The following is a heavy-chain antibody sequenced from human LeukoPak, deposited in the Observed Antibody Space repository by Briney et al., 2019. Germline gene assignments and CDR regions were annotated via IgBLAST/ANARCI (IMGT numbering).Heavy chain of an antibody. Sequence: KPSETLSLTRTVSGGSIKSHYWSWIRQPAGKGLEWIGRIYTSGSTNYNPSLKSRVTMSVDTSKNQFSLKLRSVTAADTAVYYCAREGGDYTSWDYWGQGTLVTVSS. V-gene: IGHV4-4*07. J-gene: IGHJ4*02. D-gene: IGHD4-17*01. CDR1: GGSIKSHY. CDR3: AREGGDYTSWDY. CDR2: IYTSGST.